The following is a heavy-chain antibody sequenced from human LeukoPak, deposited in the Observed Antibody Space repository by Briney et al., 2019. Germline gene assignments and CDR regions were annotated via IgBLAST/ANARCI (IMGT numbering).Heavy chain of an antibody. J-gene: IGHJ3*02. V-gene: IGHV4-61*01. CDR3: ASLTTADAFDI. Sequence: SETLSLTRTVSGYSISSGYYWGWIRQPPGKGLEWIGYIYDSGSTNYNPSLKSRVTISVDTSKNQFSLKLSSVTAADTAAFYCASLTTADAFDIWGQGTMVTVSS. CDR2: IYDSGST. CDR1: GYSISSGYY. D-gene: IGHD3-22*01.